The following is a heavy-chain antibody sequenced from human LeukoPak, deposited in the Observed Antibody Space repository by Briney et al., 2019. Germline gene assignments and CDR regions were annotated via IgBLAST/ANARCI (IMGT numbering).Heavy chain of an antibody. CDR1: GYSFSNYW. D-gene: IGHD1-26*01. CDR2: IYPGDSDT. Sequence: GESLKISCKGSGYSFSNYWIGWARQMPGKGLEWMGIIYPGDSDTRYSPSFQGHVTISADNSISTAYLQWSSLKASDTAMYYCATYSGVWDLLNWGQGTLVAVSS. CDR3: ATYSGVWDLLN. V-gene: IGHV5-51*01. J-gene: IGHJ4*02.